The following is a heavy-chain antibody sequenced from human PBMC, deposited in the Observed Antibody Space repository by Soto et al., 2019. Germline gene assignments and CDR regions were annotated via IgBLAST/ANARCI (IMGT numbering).Heavy chain of an antibody. Sequence: QVHLVQSGAEVKKPGASVKVSCKGSGYTFTSYGITWVRQAPGQGLEWMGWISAHNGNTGYAQRLQGRVTVTRDTSTSTAYMELRSLRSDDTAVYYCARGRYGDYWGQGALVTVSS. CDR2: ISAHNGNT. J-gene: IGHJ4*02. V-gene: IGHV1-18*01. D-gene: IGHD1-1*01. CDR1: GYTFTSYG. CDR3: ARGRYGDY.